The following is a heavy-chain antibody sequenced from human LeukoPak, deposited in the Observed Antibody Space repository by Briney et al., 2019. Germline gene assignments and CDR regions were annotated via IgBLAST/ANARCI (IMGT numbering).Heavy chain of an antibody. D-gene: IGHD5/OR15-5a*01. V-gene: IGHV3-30*02. CDR3: VKQVYGETGYCDS. CDR2: IRFDGSNE. Sequence: PGGSLRLSCAASGFAFRAYGMNWGRQAPGKGLEWVAFIRFDGSNEYYADSVKGRFTISRDNSKSTLYLQTTSVHVDNTALYYCVKQVYGETGYCDSWGRGTLVTVSS. J-gene: IGHJ4*02. CDR1: GFAFRAYG.